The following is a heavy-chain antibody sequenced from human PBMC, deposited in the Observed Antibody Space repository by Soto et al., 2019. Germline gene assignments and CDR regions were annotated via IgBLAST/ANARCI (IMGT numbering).Heavy chain of an antibody. CDR1: GYTFTSYG. V-gene: IGHV1-18*01. J-gene: IGHJ6*02. Sequence: GASVKVSCKASGYTFTSYGISWVRQAPGQGFEWMGWISAYNGNTNYAQKLQGRVTMTTDTSTSTAYMELRSLRSEDTAVYYCAGPPELTRIYYYYGMDVWGQGTTVTVSS. D-gene: IGHD1-7*01. CDR3: AGPPELTRIYYYYGMDV. CDR2: ISAYNGNT.